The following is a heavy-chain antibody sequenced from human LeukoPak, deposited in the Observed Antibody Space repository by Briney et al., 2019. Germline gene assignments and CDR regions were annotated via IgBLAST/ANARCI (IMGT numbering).Heavy chain of an antibody. CDR1: GGSISSTTYY. J-gene: IGHJ3*02. CDR3: ARHVLLWLGEHNYAFDI. CDR2: INHSGST. V-gene: IGHV4-39*07. Sequence: KPSETLSLTCTVSGGSISSTTYYWGWIRQPPGKGLEWIGEINHSGSTNYNPSLKSRVTISVDTSKNQFSLRLESVTAADTALYYCARHVLLWLGEHNYAFDIWGRGTMVAVSS. D-gene: IGHD3-10*01.